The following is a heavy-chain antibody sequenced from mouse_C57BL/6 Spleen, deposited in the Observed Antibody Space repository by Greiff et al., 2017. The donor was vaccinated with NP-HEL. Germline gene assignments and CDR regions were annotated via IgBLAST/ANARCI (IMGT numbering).Heavy chain of an antibody. D-gene: IGHD2-4*01. J-gene: IGHJ3*01. CDR1: GFNIKDYY. CDR3: TTMDYYDYDGFAY. CDR2: IDPEDGDT. Sequence: EVQLQQSGAELVRPGASVKLSCTASGFNIKDYYMHWVKQRPEQGLEWIGRIDPEDGDTEYAPKFQGKATMTADTSSNTAYLQLSSLTSEDTSVYYWTTMDYYDYDGFAYWGQGTLVTVSA. V-gene: IGHV14-1*01.